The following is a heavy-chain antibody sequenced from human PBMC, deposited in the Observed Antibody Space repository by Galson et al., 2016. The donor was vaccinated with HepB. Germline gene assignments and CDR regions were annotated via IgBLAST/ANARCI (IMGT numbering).Heavy chain of an antibody. D-gene: IGHD3-22*01. CDR3: ARGVRVDY. J-gene: IGHJ4*02. CDR1: GFTFSNHW. CDR2: IKQDGSAE. V-gene: IGHV3-7*04. Sequence: SLRLSCAASGFTFSNHWMTWVRQAPGKGLEWVANIKQDGSAEFYVDSVKGRFSISRDNAKNSLYLQMNSLRAEDTAVYYCARGVRVDYWGQGTLVTVSS.